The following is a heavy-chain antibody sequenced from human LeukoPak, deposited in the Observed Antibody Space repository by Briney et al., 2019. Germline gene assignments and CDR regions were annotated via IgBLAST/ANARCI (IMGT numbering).Heavy chain of an antibody. CDR3: ARHGSGSSYYYYMDV. V-gene: IGHV5-51*01. D-gene: IGHD3-10*01. Sequence: GESLKISCKGSGYSFTSYWIGWVRQMPGKGLKWMGIIYPGDSDTRYSPSFQGQVTISADKSISTAYLQWSSLKASDTAMYYCARHGSGSSYYYYMDVWGKGTTVTVSS. J-gene: IGHJ6*03. CDR2: IYPGDSDT. CDR1: GYSFTSYW.